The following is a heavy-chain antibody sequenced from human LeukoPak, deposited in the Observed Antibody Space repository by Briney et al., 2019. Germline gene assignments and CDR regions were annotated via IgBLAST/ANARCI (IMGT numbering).Heavy chain of an antibody. Sequence: PSQTLSLTCTVSGGSISSGSYYWSWIRQPAGKGLEWIGRIYTRGSTNYNPSLKSRVTISVDTSKNQFSLKLSSVTAADTAVYYCASGGYCSGGSCYALYYYMDVWGKGTTVTISS. J-gene: IGHJ6*03. V-gene: IGHV4-61*02. D-gene: IGHD2-15*01. CDR2: IYTRGST. CDR1: GGSISSGSYY. CDR3: ASGGYCSGGSCYALYYYMDV.